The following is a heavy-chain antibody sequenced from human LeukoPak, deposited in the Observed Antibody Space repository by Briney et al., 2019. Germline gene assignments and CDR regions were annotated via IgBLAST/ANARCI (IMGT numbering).Heavy chain of an antibody. V-gene: IGHV4-4*02. D-gene: IGHD2-15*01. J-gene: IGHJ4*02. CDR1: GGSISSSNW. CDR2: IYHGGNT. Sequence: SETLSLTCAVSGGSISSSNWWSWVRQPPGKGLEWTGEIYHGGNTNSNPSLKSRVTISVDKSNNRFSLNLTSVTAADTAFYYCARGFGGSFPRSFDFWGRGRLVTVSS. CDR3: ARGFGGSFPRSFDF.